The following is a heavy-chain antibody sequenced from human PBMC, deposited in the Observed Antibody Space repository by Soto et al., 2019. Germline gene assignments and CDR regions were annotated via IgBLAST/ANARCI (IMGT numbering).Heavy chain of an antibody. J-gene: IGHJ3*02. CDR1: GGSIKIDAYN. Sequence: QVQLQESGPGLVQPSQTLSLTCTVSGGSIKIDAYNWNWVRQHPGKGLEWLGYTHYDGTTYYNPSLKGRISISTDASETQFSLKLTSVTAADTAVYYCTRNPFDYGDYGGVSGGAFHIWGQGAMVTVSS. D-gene: IGHD4-17*01. CDR2: THYDGTT. CDR3: TRNPFDYGDYGGVSGGAFHI. V-gene: IGHV4-31*03.